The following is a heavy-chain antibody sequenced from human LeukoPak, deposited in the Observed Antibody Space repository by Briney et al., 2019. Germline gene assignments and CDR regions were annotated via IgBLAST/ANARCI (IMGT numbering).Heavy chain of an antibody. V-gene: IGHV4-59*01. J-gene: IGHJ2*01. D-gene: IGHD6-13*01. CDR3: ARRHSSTSWFFDL. Sequence: SETLSLTCTVSAGSISSYYWGGIRQSPGKGLEWIGYIDDSGSTSYNPSLKSRVTISVDASKNHFSLKVSSVSAADTAVYYCARRHSSTSWFFDLWGRRTLVTVSS. CDR1: AGSISSYY. CDR2: IDDSGST.